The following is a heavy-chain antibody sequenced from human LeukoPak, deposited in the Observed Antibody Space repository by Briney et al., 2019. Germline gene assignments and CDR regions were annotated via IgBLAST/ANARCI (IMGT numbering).Heavy chain of an antibody. Sequence: PGRSLRLSCAASGFTFSSYAMHWVRQAPGKGLGWVAVISYDGSNKYYADSVKGRFTISRDNSKNTLYLQMNSLRAEDTAVYYCARAEYGDYGWTYYFDYWGQGTLVTVSS. CDR3: ARAEYGDYGWTYYFDY. D-gene: IGHD4-17*01. CDR2: ISYDGSNK. V-gene: IGHV3-30-3*01. J-gene: IGHJ4*02. CDR1: GFTFSSYA.